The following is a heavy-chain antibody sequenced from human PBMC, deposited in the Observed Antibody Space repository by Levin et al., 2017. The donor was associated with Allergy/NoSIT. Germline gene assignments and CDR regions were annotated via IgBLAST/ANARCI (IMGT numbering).Heavy chain of an antibody. J-gene: IGHJ6*02. D-gene: IGHD6-13*01. V-gene: IGHV1-24*01. CDR1: GYTLTELS. CDR3: ATAPVPGIAAAGTDYYYYGMDG. CDR2: FDPEDGET. Sequence: ASVKVSCKVSGYTLTELSMHWVRQAPGKGLEWMGGFDPEDGETIYAQKFQGRVTMTEDTSTDTAYMELSSLRSEDTAVYYCATAPVPGIAAAGTDYYYYGMDGWGQGTTVTVAS.